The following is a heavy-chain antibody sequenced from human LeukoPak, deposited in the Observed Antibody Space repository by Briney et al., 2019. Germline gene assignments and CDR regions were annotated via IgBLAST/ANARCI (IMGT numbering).Heavy chain of an antibody. Sequence: ASVKVSCKASGFTFAGYYMHWVRQAPGQALEWIGIINPRGDSTSYAQNFQGRVSMTKDTSSSTLFMELRSLRPEDTAVYYCAREFSSSCLDFWGLGTLVTVSS. V-gene: IGHV1-46*01. CDR3: AREFSSSCLDF. J-gene: IGHJ4*02. CDR2: INPRGDST. CDR1: GFTFAGYY. D-gene: IGHD2-2*01.